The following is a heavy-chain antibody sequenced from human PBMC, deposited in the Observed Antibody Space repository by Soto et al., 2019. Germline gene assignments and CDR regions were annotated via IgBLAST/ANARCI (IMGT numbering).Heavy chain of an antibody. CDR1: GFSFSSYS. CDR3: ARGHTGFCSGGTCYWFDP. V-gene: IGHV3-21*01. Sequence: EVQLVESGGGLVKPGGSLRLSCAASGFSFSSYSMNWVRQAPGKGLEWVSSISSSASHINYADSVKGRFTISRDNAKKSLYLQMTSRRAEDTAVYYCARGHTGFCSGGTCYWFDPWGQGTLVTVSS. J-gene: IGHJ5*02. CDR2: ISSSASHI. D-gene: IGHD2-15*01.